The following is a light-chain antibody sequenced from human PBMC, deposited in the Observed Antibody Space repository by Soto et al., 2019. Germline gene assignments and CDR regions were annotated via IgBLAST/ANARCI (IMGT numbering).Light chain of an antibody. V-gene: IGKV3D-15*01. Sequence: EIVLTQSPCTLSLYPGERATLSCRASQSVSSSYLAWYQQKPGQAPRLHIYGASTRATGIPDRFSGSGSGTEFTLTISSLQSEDFAVYYCKQYNKWLWTFGQGTKVDIK. CDR1: QSVSSSY. J-gene: IGKJ1*01. CDR2: GAS. CDR3: KQYNKWLWT.